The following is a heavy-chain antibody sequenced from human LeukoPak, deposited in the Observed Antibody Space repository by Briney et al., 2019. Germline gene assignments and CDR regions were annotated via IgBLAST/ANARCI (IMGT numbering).Heavy chain of an antibody. V-gene: IGHV4-34*01. CDR1: GGSSSDYF. D-gene: IGHD6-13*01. J-gene: IGHJ5*02. Sequence: PSETLSLTCGVSGGSSSDYFWSWIRQAPGTGLEWIGEIERGGSTIYSPTLKSRVTMSLDTSKIQFSLRLTSVTAADTAVYFCARGGLAGSSWSWFDPWGQGTLVTVSS. CDR3: ARGGLAGSSWSWFDP. CDR2: IERGGST.